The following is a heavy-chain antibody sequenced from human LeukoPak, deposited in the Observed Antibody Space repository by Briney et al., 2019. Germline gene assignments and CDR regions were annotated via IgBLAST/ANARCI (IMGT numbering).Heavy chain of an antibody. V-gene: IGHV3-30*18. Sequence: GGSLRLPCAASGFTFSSYGMHWVRQAPGKGLEWVAVISYDGSNKYYADSVKGRFTISRDNSKNTLYLRMNSLRAEDTAVYYCAKDLGVAGPARLLGYGMDVWGQGTTVTVSS. D-gene: IGHD3-3*01. CDR3: AKDLGVAGPARLLGYGMDV. CDR1: GFTFSSYG. CDR2: ISYDGSNK. J-gene: IGHJ6*02.